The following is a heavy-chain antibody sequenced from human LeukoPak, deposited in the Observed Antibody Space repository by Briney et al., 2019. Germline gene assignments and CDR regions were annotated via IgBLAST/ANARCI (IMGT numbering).Heavy chain of an antibody. V-gene: IGHV3-66*01. CDR3: ARAVAGTGYYYYYGMDV. Sequence: GGSLRLSCAASGFTFSSYSMNWVRQAPGKGLEWVSVIYSGGSTYYADSVKGRFTISRDNSKNTLYLQMNSLRAEDTAVYYCARAVAGTGYYYYYGMDVWGQGTTVTVSS. CDR2: IYSGGST. D-gene: IGHD6-19*01. J-gene: IGHJ6*02. CDR1: GFTFSSYS.